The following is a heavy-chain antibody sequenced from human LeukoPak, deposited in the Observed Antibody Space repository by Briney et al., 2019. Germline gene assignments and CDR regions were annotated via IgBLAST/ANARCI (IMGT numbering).Heavy chain of an antibody. CDR2: IKPRGGRT. D-gene: IGHD3-22*01. V-gene: IGHV1-46*01. Sequence: ASVKVSFQSSGYTFTSYYMHWVRQARAQGREWMGLIKPRGGRTSNAQKFQGRVTITRDTSTSTVYMEMSRLRSEDTAVYYCAGEISGYSSFDYWGQGNLVTVSS. CDR1: GYTFTSYY. CDR3: AGEISGYSSFDY. J-gene: IGHJ4*02.